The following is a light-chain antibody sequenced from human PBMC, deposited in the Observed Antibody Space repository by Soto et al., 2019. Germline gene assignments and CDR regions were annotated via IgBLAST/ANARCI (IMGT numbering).Light chain of an antibody. CDR3: QQGFSLPWT. J-gene: IGKJ1*01. V-gene: IGKV1-39*01. CDR2: AAS. Sequence: DIQVTQSPSSLSASVGDRVTITGRASQDIKNYLNWYQRKPGTAPRLLIYAASNLHSGVPSTFSASGSGTDFALNISSLQADDFGTYYCQQGFSLPWTFGQGTKVDI. CDR1: QDIKNY.